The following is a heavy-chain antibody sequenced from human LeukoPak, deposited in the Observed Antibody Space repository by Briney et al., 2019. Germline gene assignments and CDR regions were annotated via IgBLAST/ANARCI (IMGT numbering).Heavy chain of an antibody. CDR3: ARSSVAAAVGFDP. Sequence: GGSLRLSCAASGSTFSDYYMSWIRQAPGKGLEWVSYISSSGSTIYYADSVKGRFTISRDNAKNSLYLQMNSLRAEDTAVYYCARSSVAAAVGFDPWGQGTLVTVSS. D-gene: IGHD6-13*01. V-gene: IGHV3-11*01. J-gene: IGHJ5*02. CDR2: ISSSGSTI. CDR1: GSTFSDYY.